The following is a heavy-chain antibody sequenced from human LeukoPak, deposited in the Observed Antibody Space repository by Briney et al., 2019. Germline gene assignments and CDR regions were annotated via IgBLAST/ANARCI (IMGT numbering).Heavy chain of an antibody. D-gene: IGHD6-19*01. Sequence: GGSLRLSCAASGFTFSTYDMNWVRQAPGKGLEWVAVISYDGSNKYYADSEKGRFTISRDNSKNTLYLQMNSLRAEDTAVYYCARDRAVAGRALDYWGQGTLVTVSS. CDR3: ARDRAVAGRALDY. J-gene: IGHJ4*02. V-gene: IGHV3-30-3*01. CDR2: ISYDGSNK. CDR1: GFTFSTYD.